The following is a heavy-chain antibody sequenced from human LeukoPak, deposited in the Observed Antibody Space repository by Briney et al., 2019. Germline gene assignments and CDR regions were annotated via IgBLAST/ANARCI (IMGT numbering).Heavy chain of an antibody. V-gene: IGHV3-23*01. J-gene: IGHJ5*02. Sequence: GGSLRLSGAASEFTFNNYGRIWVRRAPGKGWEWVAAISNDGGGTMYAAFVEGRFTISRDNSKNTLFLQMNSLRAEDTALYYCAKGSSGYFADLWGQGTLVTVSS. CDR3: AKGSSGYFADL. CDR2: ISNDGGGT. CDR1: EFTFNNYG. D-gene: IGHD3-22*01.